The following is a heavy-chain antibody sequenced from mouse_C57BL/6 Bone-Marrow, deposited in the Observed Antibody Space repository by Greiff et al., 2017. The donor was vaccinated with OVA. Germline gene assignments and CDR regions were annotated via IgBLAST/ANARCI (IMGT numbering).Heavy chain of an antibody. CDR1: GFTFSSYG. CDR2: ISSGGSYT. J-gene: IGHJ3*01. V-gene: IGHV5-6*02. Sequence: DVKLVESGGDLVKPGGSLKLSCAASGFTFSSYGMSWVRQTPDKRLEWVATISSGGSYTYYPDSVKGRFTISRDNAKNTLYLQMSSLKSEDTAMYYCARRTGTEFAYWGQGTLVTVSA. D-gene: IGHD4-1*01. CDR3: ARRTGTEFAY.